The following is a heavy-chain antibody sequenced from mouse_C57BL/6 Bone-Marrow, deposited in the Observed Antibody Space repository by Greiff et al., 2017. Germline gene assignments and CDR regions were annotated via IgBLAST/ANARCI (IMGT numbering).Heavy chain of an antibody. CDR3: TIANFTITTVVARGFTY. Sequence: EVQLVESGTVLARPGASVKMSCKTSGYTFTSYWMHWVKQRPGQGLEWIGAIYPGNSDPSYNQKFKGKAKLTAVTSASTAYLELSSLTNEDSAVYYCTIANFTITTVVARGFTYWGQGTLVTVSA. V-gene: IGHV1-5*01. CDR2: IYPGNSDP. J-gene: IGHJ3*01. CDR1: GYTFTSYW. D-gene: IGHD1-1*01.